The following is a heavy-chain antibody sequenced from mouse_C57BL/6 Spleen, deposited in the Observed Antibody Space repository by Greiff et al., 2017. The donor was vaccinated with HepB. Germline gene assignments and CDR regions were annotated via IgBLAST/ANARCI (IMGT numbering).Heavy chain of an antibody. Sequence: EVQRVESGGGLVKPGGSLKLSCAASGFTFSDYGMHWVRQAPEKGLEWVAYISSGSSTIYYADTVKGRFTISRDNAKNTLCLQMTSLRSEDTAMYYCARDLYYAMDYWGQGTSVTVSS. J-gene: IGHJ4*01. CDR3: ARDLYYAMDY. CDR1: GFTFSDYG. CDR2: ISSGSSTI. V-gene: IGHV5-17*01.